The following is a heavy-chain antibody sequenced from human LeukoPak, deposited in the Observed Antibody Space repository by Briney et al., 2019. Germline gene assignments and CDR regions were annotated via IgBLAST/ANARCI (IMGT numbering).Heavy chain of an antibody. J-gene: IGHJ4*02. CDR2: INWNGGST. CDR3: ARGYYYDSSGYYYWDYFDY. CDR1: GFTFDDYG. Sequence: GGSLRLSCAASGFTFDDYGMSWVRQARGKGVEWVSGINWNGGSTVYADSVKGRFTISRDNAKNSLYVQMNSLRAEDTALYYCARGYYYDSSGYYYWDYFDYWGQGTLVTVSS. D-gene: IGHD3-22*01. V-gene: IGHV3-20*04.